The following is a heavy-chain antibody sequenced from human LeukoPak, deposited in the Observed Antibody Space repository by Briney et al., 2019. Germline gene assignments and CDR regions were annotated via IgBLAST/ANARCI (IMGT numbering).Heavy chain of an antibody. CDR3: ARGRGGGCRPYYYYYYMDV. D-gene: IGHD2-15*01. CDR2: INHSGST. V-gene: IGHV4-34*01. J-gene: IGHJ6*03. CDR1: GGSFSGYY. Sequence: PSETLSLTCAVYGGSFSGYYWSWIRQPPGKGLEWIGEINHSGSTNYNPSLKSRVTISVDTSKNQFSLKLSSVTAADTAVYYCARGRGGGCRPYYYYYYMDVWGKGTTVTVSS.